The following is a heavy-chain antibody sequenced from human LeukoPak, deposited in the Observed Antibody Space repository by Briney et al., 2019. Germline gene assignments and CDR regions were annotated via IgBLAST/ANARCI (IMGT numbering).Heavy chain of an antibody. CDR1: GFTFSSYA. V-gene: IGHV3-23*01. Sequence: GGSLRLSCAASGFTFSSYAMSWVRQAPGKGLEWVSAISGSGGSTYYADSVKGRFTISRDNSKNTLYLQMNSLRAEDTAVYYCAKVRLAAAAGIYYYYYYMDVWGKGTTVAISS. D-gene: IGHD6-13*01. CDR3: AKVRLAAAAGIYYYYYYMDV. CDR2: ISGSGGST. J-gene: IGHJ6*03.